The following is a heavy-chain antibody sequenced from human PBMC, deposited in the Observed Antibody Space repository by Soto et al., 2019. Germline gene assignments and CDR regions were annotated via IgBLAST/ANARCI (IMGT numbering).Heavy chain of an antibody. J-gene: IGHJ4*02. CDR1: GFIFSTYG. CDR2: ISYDGSNE. Sequence: QVQLVQSGGGVVQPGRSLGLSCVASGFIFSTYGMHWVRQVPGKGLEWVAHISYDGSNEYYADSVKGRFTVSRDNAKNTLDLQMNGLKTEDTALYYCTKEYIVGTTWGYFESWGQGALVIVSS. CDR3: TKEYIVGTTWGYFES. D-gene: IGHD1-1*01. V-gene: IGHV3-30*18.